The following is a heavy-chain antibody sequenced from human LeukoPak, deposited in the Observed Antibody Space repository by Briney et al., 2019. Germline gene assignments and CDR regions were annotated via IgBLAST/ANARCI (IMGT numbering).Heavy chain of an antibody. J-gene: IGHJ4*02. D-gene: IGHD4-23*01. V-gene: IGHV3-9*01. CDR2: ISWNSGSM. CDR3: AKDSNYGGNSPLDY. Sequence: PGRSLRLSCAASGFTFDDYAMHWVRQAPGKGLEWVSGISWNSGSMGYADSVKGRFTISRDNAKNSLYLQMNSLRAEDTALYYCAKDSNYGGNSPLDYWGQGTLVTVSS. CDR1: GFTFDDYA.